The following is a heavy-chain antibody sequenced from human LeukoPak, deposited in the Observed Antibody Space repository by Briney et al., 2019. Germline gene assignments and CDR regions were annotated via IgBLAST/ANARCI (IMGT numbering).Heavy chain of an antibody. CDR1: GFTVSSNY. J-gene: IGHJ6*02. CDR3: ATGLGYCGSTSCYSLYDYYGMDV. Sequence: GGSLRLSCAASGFTVSSNYMSWVRQAPGKGLEWVSVIYSGGSTYYADSVKGRFTISRDNSKNTLYLQMNSLRAEDTAVYYCATGLGYCGSTSCYSLYDYYGMDVWGQGTTVTVSS. D-gene: IGHD2-2*02. V-gene: IGHV3-66*01. CDR2: IYSGGST.